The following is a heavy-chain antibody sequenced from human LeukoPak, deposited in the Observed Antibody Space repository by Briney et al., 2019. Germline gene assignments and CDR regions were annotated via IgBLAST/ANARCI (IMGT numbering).Heavy chain of an antibody. Sequence: GGSLRLSCAASGFTFSNAWMSWVRQAPGKGLVWVSRINSDGSSTTYADSVKGRFTISRDNAKNTLYLQIHSLRAEDTAVYYCARMDARDYFDYWGQGTLVTVSS. J-gene: IGHJ4*02. V-gene: IGHV3-74*03. CDR2: INSDGSST. CDR3: ARMDARDYFDY. CDR1: GFTFSNAW. D-gene: IGHD3-10*02.